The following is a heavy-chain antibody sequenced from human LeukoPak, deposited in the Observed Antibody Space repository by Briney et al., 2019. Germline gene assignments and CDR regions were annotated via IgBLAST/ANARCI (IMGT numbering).Heavy chain of an antibody. D-gene: IGHD5-24*01. CDR1: GFTFDDYA. CDR2: ISWNSGSI. Sequence: AGGSLRLSCAASGFTFDDYAMHWVRQAPGKGLEWVSGISWNSGSIGYADSVKGRFTISRDNAKNSLYLQMNSLRAEDTAVYYCAKDRRDGYNPNYFDYWGQGTLVTVSS. V-gene: IGHV3-9*01. CDR3: AKDRRDGYNPNYFDY. J-gene: IGHJ4*02.